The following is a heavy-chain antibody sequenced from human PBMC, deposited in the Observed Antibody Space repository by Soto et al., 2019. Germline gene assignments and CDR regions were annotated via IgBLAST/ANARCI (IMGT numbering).Heavy chain of an antibody. CDR1: SGYG. D-gene: IGHD2-8*01. CDR2: ISSDGSAE. CDR3: AKSLGFCTTGTCSPRFFYVMDV. Sequence: SGYGMHWVRQAPGRGLEWVTMISSDGSAEYYEDSVKGRFTISRDNSKNTLYLQMNSLRAEDSAVFYCAKSLGFCTTGTCSPRFFYVMDVWGQGTTVTVSS. V-gene: IGHV3-30*18. J-gene: IGHJ6*02.